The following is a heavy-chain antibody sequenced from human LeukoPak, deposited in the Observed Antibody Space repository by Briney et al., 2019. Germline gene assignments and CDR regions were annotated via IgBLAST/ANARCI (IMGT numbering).Heavy chain of an antibody. Sequence: PSETLSLTCLVSGGSIRSGDYYWSWIRQPPGKGLEWLGYFYYSGSPYYNPALKRRVTISVDTSKNQFSLKLSSVTAADTAVYYCAREVGAAAGSRDYFVYWGQGTLVSDCS. CDR2: FYYSGSP. D-gene: IGHD6-13*01. V-gene: IGHV4-30-4*01. CDR1: GGSIRSGDYY. J-gene: IGHJ4*02. CDR3: AREVGAAAGSRDYFVY.